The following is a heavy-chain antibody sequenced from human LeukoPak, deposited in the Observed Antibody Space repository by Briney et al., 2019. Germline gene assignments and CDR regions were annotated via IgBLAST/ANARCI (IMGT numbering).Heavy chain of an antibody. D-gene: IGHD3-9*01. J-gene: IGHJ4*02. CDR3: ARLSKGRYFDYIFDY. Sequence: PSETLSLTCTVSGGSVSSSLNYWGWIRQPPGKGLEWIGNTYYTGSTYSNPTLKSRVTMSVDTSKNQFSLKLNSVTAADTAVYYCARLSKGRYFDYIFDYWGQGTPLTVSS. V-gene: IGHV4-39*01. CDR2: TYYTGST. CDR1: GGSVSSSLNY.